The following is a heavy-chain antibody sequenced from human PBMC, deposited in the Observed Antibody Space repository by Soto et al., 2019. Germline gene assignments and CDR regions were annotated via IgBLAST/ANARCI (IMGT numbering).Heavy chain of an antibody. CDR2: ISAST. CDR1: GFTVSSYA. D-gene: IGHD6-19*01. J-gene: IGHJ5*02. Sequence: GGSLRLSCAASGFTVSSYALNWVRQAPGKGLEWVSGISASTYYADSVKGRFTISRDTSKNTLYLQMKSLRAEDTAVYYCAKDGPGGGWYSVNWFDPWGQGTLVTVSS. V-gene: IGHV3-23*01. CDR3: AKDGPGGGWYSVNWFDP.